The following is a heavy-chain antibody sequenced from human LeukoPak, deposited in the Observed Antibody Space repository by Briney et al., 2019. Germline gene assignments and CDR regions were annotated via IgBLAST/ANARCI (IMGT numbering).Heavy chain of an antibody. J-gene: IGHJ1*01. Sequence: ASVKVSCKAFGYKLTDNWIHWVRQAPGQGLEWMGWLNTKTGATSLAPKYQGRVTMTRDTSLNTAYIEVTRLTPDDTAVYFCARGVVACPNWGQGTLVTVSS. D-gene: IGHD2-15*01. CDR1: GYKLTDNW. V-gene: IGHV1-2*02. CDR2: LNTKTGAT. CDR3: ARGVVACPN.